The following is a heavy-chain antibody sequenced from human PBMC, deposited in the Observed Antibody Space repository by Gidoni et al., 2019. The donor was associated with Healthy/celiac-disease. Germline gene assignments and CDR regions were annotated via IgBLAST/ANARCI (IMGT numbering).Heavy chain of an antibody. CDR3: ARGPLVVRGVFDI. V-gene: IGHV3-21*01. J-gene: IGHJ3*02. CDR2: ISSSSSYI. CDR1: GFTFSSYS. D-gene: IGHD3-10*01. Sequence: EVQLVESGGGLVKPGGSLRLSCAASGFTFSSYSMNWVRQAPGKGLEWVSSISSSSSYIYYADSVKGRFTISRDNAKNSLYLQMNSLRAEDTAVYYCARGPLVVRGVFDIWGQGTMVTVSS.